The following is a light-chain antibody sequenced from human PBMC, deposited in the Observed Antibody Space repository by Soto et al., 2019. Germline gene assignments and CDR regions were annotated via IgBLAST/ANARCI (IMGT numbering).Light chain of an antibody. CDR2: GNN. J-gene: IGLJ3*02. CDR1: NSNIGSNS. Sequence: QSVLSQAPSASGTPGQGVTISCSGSNSNIGSNSVNWYQQLPRTSPKLIIFGNNQRPSGVPDRFSGSKSGTSASLAISGLQSEDEADYYCAAWDDSLNGVVFGGGTKLTV. V-gene: IGLV1-44*01. CDR3: AAWDDSLNGVV.